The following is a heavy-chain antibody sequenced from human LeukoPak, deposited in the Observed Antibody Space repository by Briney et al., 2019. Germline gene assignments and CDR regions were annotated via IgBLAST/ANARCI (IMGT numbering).Heavy chain of an antibody. CDR3: ASGAHYDFWSGYQPPYYGMDV. J-gene: IGHJ6*02. Sequence: SQTLSLTCTVSGGSISSGDYYWSWIRQPPGKGLEWIGYIYYSGSTYYNPSLKSRVTISVDTSKNQFSLKLSSVTAADTAVYYCASGAHYDFWSGYQPPYYGMDVWGQGTTVTVSS. D-gene: IGHD3-3*01. CDR2: IYYSGST. CDR1: GGSISSGDYY. V-gene: IGHV4-30-4*01.